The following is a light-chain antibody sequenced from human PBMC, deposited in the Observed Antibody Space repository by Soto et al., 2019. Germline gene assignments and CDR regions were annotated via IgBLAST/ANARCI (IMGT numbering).Light chain of an antibody. Sequence: EIVLTQSPATLSLSPGERAALSCRASQSVSNYLAWFQQKPGQAPRLLIYDASNRATGIPARFSGSGSGTAFPLPISSLAPEDFAVYYCQQRSSWPLLTFGGGTKVEI. CDR2: DAS. CDR3: QQRSSWPLLT. V-gene: IGKV3-11*01. CDR1: QSVSNY. J-gene: IGKJ4*01.